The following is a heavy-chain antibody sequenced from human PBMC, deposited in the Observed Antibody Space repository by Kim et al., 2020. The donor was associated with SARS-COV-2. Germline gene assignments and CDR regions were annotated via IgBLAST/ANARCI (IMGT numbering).Heavy chain of an antibody. CDR2: ISHDGTKT. J-gene: IGHJ4*02. V-gene: IGHV3-30-3*01. D-gene: IGHD1-20*01. CDR3: AREITRGMTTYFDY. Sequence: GGSLRLSCAASGSTFSNYAMHWVRQAPGKGLEWMAVISHDGTKTYYIDSVKGRLTISRDNSKKTLYLQMSSLRAEDTAVYYCAREITRGMTTYFDYWGQGTLVTVSS. CDR1: GSTFSNYA.